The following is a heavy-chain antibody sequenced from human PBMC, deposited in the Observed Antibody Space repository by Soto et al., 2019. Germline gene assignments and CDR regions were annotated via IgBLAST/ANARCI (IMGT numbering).Heavy chain of an antibody. Sequence: SETLSLTCAVYGGSFSGYYWSWIRQPPGKGLEWIGEINHSGSTNYHPSLKSRVTISVDTSKNQFSLKLSSVTAADKAVYYCARGPLSITIFGVARTSDYYYGMDVWGQGTTVTVSS. CDR3: ARGPLSITIFGVARTSDYYYGMDV. V-gene: IGHV4-34*01. J-gene: IGHJ6*02. CDR2: INHSGST. CDR1: GGSFSGYY. D-gene: IGHD3-3*01.